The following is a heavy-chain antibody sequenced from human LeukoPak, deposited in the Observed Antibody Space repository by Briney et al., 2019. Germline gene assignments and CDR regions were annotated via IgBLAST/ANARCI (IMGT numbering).Heavy chain of an antibody. J-gene: IGHJ3*02. Sequence: GGSLRLSCAASGFTLSSYWMSWVRQAPGKGLEGVANIKQEGSEKYYVDSVKGRFTIYRDNAKNSLYLQMNSLRAEDTAVYYCARDGYNKDAFDIWGQGTMVTVSS. CDR1: GFTLSSYW. CDR2: IKQEGSEK. D-gene: IGHD5-24*01. V-gene: IGHV3-7*01. CDR3: ARDGYNKDAFDI.